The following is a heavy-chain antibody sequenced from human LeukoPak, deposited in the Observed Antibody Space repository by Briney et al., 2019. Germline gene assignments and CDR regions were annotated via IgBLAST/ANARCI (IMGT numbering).Heavy chain of an antibody. CDR3: EKRMVTADDAFDI. J-gene: IGHJ3*02. CDR1: GFTFSSYA. Sequence: GRSLRLSCAASGFTFSSYAMHWVRQAPGKGLDRVAVISYDGSNKYYADSVKGRFTISRDNSKNTLYLQMNSLRAEDTAVYYCEKRMVTADDAFDIWGQGTMVTVSS. CDR2: ISYDGSNK. D-gene: IGHD2-21*02. V-gene: IGHV3-30-3*02.